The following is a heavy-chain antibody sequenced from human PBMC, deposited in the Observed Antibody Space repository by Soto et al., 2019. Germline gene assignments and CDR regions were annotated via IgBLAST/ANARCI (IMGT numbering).Heavy chain of an antibody. Sequence: PGGSLRLSCAASGFTFTRYSMNWVRQAPGKGLEWVSSISSTTNYIYYGDSMKGRFTISRDNAKNSLYLEMNSLRAEDTAVYYCARESEDLTSNFDYWGQGTLVTVSS. J-gene: IGHJ4*02. CDR3: ARESEDLTSNFDY. CDR2: ISSTTNYI. CDR1: GFTFTRYS. V-gene: IGHV3-21*06.